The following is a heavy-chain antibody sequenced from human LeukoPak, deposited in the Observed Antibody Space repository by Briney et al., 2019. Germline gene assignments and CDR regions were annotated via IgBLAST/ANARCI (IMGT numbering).Heavy chain of an antibody. Sequence: GRSLRLSCAASGFTFSSYGMPWVRQAPGKGLEWVAVISYDGSNKYYADSVKGRFTISRDNSKNTLYLQMNSLRAEDTAVYYCAKDQWLVPFDYWGQGTLVTVSS. CDR1: GFTFSSYG. J-gene: IGHJ4*02. D-gene: IGHD6-19*01. CDR2: ISYDGSNK. CDR3: AKDQWLVPFDY. V-gene: IGHV3-30*18.